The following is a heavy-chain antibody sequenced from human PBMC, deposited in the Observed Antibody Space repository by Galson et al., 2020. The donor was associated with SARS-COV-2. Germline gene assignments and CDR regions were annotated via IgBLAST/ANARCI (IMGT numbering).Heavy chain of an antibody. D-gene: IGHD2-2*01. J-gene: IGHJ5*02. Sequence: SQTLSLTCTVSGGSISSYYWSWIRQPAGKGLEWIGRIYTSGSTNYNPSLKSRVTMSVDTSKNQFSLKLSSVTAADTAVYYCARDSVVPATDTEPYNWFDPWGQGTLVTVSS. CDR2: IYTSGST. V-gene: IGHV4-4*07. CDR1: GGSISSYY. CDR3: ARDSVVPATDTEPYNWFDP.